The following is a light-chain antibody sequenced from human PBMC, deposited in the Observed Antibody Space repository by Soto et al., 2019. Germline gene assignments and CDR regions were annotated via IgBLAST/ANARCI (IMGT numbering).Light chain of an antibody. CDR3: QQRVNWPPVT. Sequence: ETILTQSPATLSLSPGERATLSCRASQSISNYLAWYQQKPGQAPRLLIYDASNRATGIPARFSGSGSGTDFTLTISSLEPEDFAVYYCQQRVNWPPVTFGGGTKVDIK. J-gene: IGKJ4*01. CDR2: DAS. CDR1: QSISNY. V-gene: IGKV3-11*01.